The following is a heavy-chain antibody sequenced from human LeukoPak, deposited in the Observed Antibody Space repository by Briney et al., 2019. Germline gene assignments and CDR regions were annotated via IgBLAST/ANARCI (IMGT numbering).Heavy chain of an antibody. V-gene: IGHV4-4*07. D-gene: IGHD2-21*02. CDR3: ASPLPYCGGDCSLGY. Sequence: SETLSLTCTVSGGSISSYYWSWIRQPAGKGLEWIGRIYTSGSTNYNPSLKSRVTMSVDTSKNQFSLKLSSVTAADTAVYYCASPLPYCGGDCSLGYWGQGTLVTVSS. CDR1: GGSISSYY. CDR2: IYTSGST. J-gene: IGHJ4*02.